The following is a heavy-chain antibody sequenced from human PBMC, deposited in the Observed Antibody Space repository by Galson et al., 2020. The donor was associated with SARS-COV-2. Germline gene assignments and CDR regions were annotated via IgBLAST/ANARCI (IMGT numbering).Heavy chain of an antibody. CDR1: GGSIRNYY. CDR3: ARVSASRDEPLYGDPVDYYYGMDV. Sequence: SETLSLTCTVSGGSIRNYYWSWIRQPPGKGLEWIGYIDYSDIANYNPSLKSRVTISVDTSKNQFSLKLRSVTAADTAIYYCARVSASRDEPLYGDPVDYYYGMDVWGQGTTVTVCS. CDR2: IDYSDIA. V-gene: IGHV4-59*01. D-gene: IGHD4-17*01. J-gene: IGHJ6*02.